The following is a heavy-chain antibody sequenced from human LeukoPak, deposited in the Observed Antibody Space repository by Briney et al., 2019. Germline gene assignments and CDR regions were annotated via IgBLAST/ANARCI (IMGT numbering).Heavy chain of an antibody. CDR3: ARNYYGSGQIYYFDY. D-gene: IGHD3-10*01. J-gene: IGHJ4*02. Sequence: GESLKISCKGSGYRFTSYWIGWVRQMPGKGLEWMGIVYPGDSEPRYSPSFQGHVTISADKSISTAYLQWNSLKASDTAMYYCARNYYGSGQIYYFDYWGQGTLVTVSS. CDR2: VYPGDSEP. V-gene: IGHV5-51*01. CDR1: GYRFTSYW.